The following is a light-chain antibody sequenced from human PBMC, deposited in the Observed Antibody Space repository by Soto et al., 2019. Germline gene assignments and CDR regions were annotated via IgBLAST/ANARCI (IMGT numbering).Light chain of an antibody. V-gene: IGKV1-5*03. J-gene: IGKJ1*01. CDR3: QQYTNRWT. Sequence: DIQMTRSPSTLSASVGDRVTITCRASQNIETWLAWYQHKPGKAPKLLIYKASSLEGGVPSRFSGSGSGTEFTLTISSLQSDDFATYYCQQYTNRWTVGEGTEVEIK. CDR2: KAS. CDR1: QNIETW.